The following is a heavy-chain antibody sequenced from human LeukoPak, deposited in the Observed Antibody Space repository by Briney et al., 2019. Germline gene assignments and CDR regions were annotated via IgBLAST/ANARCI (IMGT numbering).Heavy chain of an antibody. V-gene: IGHV3-53*01. D-gene: IGHD3-10*01. Sequence: GGPLRLSCAASGFAVSSNYMSWVRQAPGKGLEWVSVIYRDAKTYYADSVKGRFTISRDISKNTLFLQMTSLRAEDTALYYCAKVKGWYGEGYFDYWGQGTLVTVSS. J-gene: IGHJ4*02. CDR2: IYRDAKT. CDR3: AKVKGWYGEGYFDY. CDR1: GFAVSSNY.